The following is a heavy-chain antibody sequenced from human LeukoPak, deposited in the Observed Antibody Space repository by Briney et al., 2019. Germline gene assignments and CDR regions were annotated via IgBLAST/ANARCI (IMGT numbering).Heavy chain of an antibody. CDR1: GGSFSGYY. V-gene: IGHV4-34*01. D-gene: IGHD4-23*01. Sequence: PSETLSLTCAVYGGSFSGYYWSWIRQPPGKGLEWIGEINHSGSTNYNPSLKSRVTISVDTSKNQFSLKLSSVTAAVTAVYYCARANYGGNIDYWGQGTLVTVSS. CDR3: ARANYGGNIDY. CDR2: INHSGST. J-gene: IGHJ4*02.